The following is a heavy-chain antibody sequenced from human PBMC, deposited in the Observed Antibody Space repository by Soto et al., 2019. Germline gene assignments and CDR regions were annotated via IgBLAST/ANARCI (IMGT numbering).Heavy chain of an antibody. CDR2: ISYDGSNK. CDR3: AKDYCSGGSCYDTDYYYYYYMDV. J-gene: IGHJ6*03. CDR1: GFTFSSYG. D-gene: IGHD2-15*01. V-gene: IGHV3-30*18. Sequence: GGSLRLSCAASGFTFSSYGMHWVRQAPGKGLEWVAVISYDGSNKYYADSVKGRFTISRDNSKNTLYLQMNSLRAEDTAVYYCAKDYCSGGSCYDTDYYYYYYMDVWGKGTTVTVSS.